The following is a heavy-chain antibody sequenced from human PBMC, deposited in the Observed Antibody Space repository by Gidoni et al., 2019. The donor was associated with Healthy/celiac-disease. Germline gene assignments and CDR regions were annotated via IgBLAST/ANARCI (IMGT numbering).Heavy chain of an antibody. D-gene: IGHD4-17*01. J-gene: IGHJ4*02. V-gene: IGHV3-15*01. CDR2: SKSKTDGGTT. Sequence: EVQLVESGGGLVKPGGSLRLSCAASGLTFCNAWMSWVRQAPGKGLEGVCRSKSKTDGGTTDYAAAVKGRFTLSRDDSKNTLYLQMNSLKTEDPAVYYCTTMGYGDYKFDYWGQGTLVTVSS. CDR3: TTMGYGDYKFDY. CDR1: GLTFCNAW.